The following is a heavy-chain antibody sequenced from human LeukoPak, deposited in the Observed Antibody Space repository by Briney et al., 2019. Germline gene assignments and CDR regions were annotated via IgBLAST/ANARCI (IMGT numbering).Heavy chain of an antibody. D-gene: IGHD6-13*01. J-gene: IGHJ4*02. Sequence: GGSLRLSCAASGFTFSSYGMHWVRQAPGKGLEWVAVMWYDGSNKYYADSVKGRFTISRDNSKNTLYLQMNSLRAEDTAVYYCARDIGRSGAAAGISPGGTPDYWGQGTLVTVSS. CDR2: MWYDGSNK. CDR1: GFTFSSYG. CDR3: ARDIGRSGAAAGISPGGTPDY. V-gene: IGHV3-33*01.